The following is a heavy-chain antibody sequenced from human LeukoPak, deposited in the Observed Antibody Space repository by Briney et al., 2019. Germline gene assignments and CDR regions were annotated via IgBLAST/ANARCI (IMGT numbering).Heavy chain of an antibody. J-gene: IGHJ4*02. CDR1: GFTFGNHA. CDR3: AKDGTVGGHSRGYFDH. CDR2: ISGSGDTT. D-gene: IGHD4-23*01. Sequence: GGSLRLSCAASGFTFGNHAMTWVRQAPGKGLDWVSSISGSGDTTWYADSVKGRFTISRDSSKNTLYLQMNSLRADDTASYYCAKDGTVGGHSRGYFDHWGPGTLVAVAS. V-gene: IGHV3-23*01.